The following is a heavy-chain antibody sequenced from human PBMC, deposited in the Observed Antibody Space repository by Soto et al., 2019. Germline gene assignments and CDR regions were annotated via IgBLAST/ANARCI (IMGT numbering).Heavy chain of an antibody. V-gene: IGHV1-46*01. CDR2: INPNSDNT. D-gene: IGHD3-16*02. J-gene: IGHJ6*03. CDR1: GHTFTSHY. CDR3: ARGSKWRDYIWGSYRSHDNYYYYYMDV. Sequence: GASVKVSCKASGHTFTSHYIHWVRQAPGQGLEWMGIINPNSDNTTYAQKFQGRVTMTRNTSISTAYMELSSLRSEDTAVYYCARGSKWRDYIWGSYRSHDNYYYYYMDVWGKGTTVTVSS.